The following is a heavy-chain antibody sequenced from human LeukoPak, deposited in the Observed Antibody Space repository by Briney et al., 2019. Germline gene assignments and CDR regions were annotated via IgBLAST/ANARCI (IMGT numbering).Heavy chain of an antibody. CDR2: ISAYNGNT. Sequence: ASVKVSCKASGYTFTSYGISWVRQAPGQGLEWMGWISAYNGNTNYAQKFQGRVTMIRDTSTSTVYMELSSLRSEDTAVYYCASLFSSGPLGGPWGQGTLVTVSS. CDR1: GYTFTSYG. J-gene: IGHJ5*02. V-gene: IGHV1-18*01. CDR3: ASLFSSGPLGGP. D-gene: IGHD3-22*01.